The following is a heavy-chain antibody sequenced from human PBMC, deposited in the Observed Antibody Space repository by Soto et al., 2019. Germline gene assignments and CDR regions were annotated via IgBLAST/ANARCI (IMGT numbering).Heavy chain of an antibody. V-gene: IGHV3-23*01. Sequence: EVQLLESGGGSVQPGGSVRLSCAASGFTFSTYAMSWVRQAPGKGLEWVSAISDSGGSTYYADSVKGRFTISRDNSKNTLYLQMNTLRAEDTAVYYCAKVGCTVTNINWFDPWGQGTLVTVPS. CDR3: AKVGCTVTNINWFDP. CDR1: GFTFSTYA. CDR2: ISDSGGST. D-gene: IGHD4-17*01. J-gene: IGHJ5*02.